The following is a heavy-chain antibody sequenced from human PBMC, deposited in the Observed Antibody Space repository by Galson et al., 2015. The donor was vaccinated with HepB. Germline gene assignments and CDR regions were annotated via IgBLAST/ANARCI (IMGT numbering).Heavy chain of an antibody. J-gene: IGHJ4*02. CDR2: ISYDGSKK. V-gene: IGHV3-30*18. CDR3: AKVRTIAVAGTVYFDY. Sequence: SLRLSCAASGFTFNLYVIYWVRQAPGKGLEWVAAISYDGSKKSYADSVKGRFIISRDNSKNTLYLQMSSLRHEDTAVYYCAKVRTIAVAGTVYFDYWGQGTLVTASS. CDR1: GFTFNLYV. D-gene: IGHD6-13*01.